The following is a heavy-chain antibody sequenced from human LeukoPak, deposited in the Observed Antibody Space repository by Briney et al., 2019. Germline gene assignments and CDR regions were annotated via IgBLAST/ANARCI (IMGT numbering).Heavy chain of an antibody. V-gene: IGHV1-18*01. CDR2: ISGYNGNT. CDR1: GYTFSSYG. J-gene: IGHJ4*02. Sequence: ASVKVSCKASGYTFSSYGISWVRQAPGQGLEWMGWISGYNGNTNYAQKLQGRVTVTTDTSTSTAYMELRSLRSDDTAVYFCARAGTCHSRGWWAYWGQGTLVTVSS. CDR3: ARAGTCHSRGWWAY. D-gene: IGHD6-19*01.